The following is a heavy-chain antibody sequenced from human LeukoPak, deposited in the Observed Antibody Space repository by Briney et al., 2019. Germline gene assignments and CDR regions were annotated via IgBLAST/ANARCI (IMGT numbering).Heavy chain of an antibody. CDR1: GGSISSYY. CDR2: IYTSGST. D-gene: IGHD6-19*01. V-gene: IGHV4-4*07. J-gene: IGHJ4*02. CDR3: ARDRGRSAVAGTGHFDY. Sequence: SETLSLTCTVSGGSISSYYWSWIRQPAGKGLEWIGRIYTSGSTNYNPSLKSRVTMSVDTSKNQFSLRLSSVTAADTAVYYCARDRGRSAVAGTGHFDYWGQGTLATVSS.